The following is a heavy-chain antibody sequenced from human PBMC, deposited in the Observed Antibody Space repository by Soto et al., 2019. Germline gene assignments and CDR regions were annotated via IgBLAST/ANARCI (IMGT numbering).Heavy chain of an antibody. J-gene: IGHJ4*02. V-gene: IGHV4-30-4*01. CDR1: GGSISDGAYY. D-gene: IGHD3-9*01. Sequence: QVQLQESGPGLVKPSQTLSLTCTVSGGSISDGAYYWSWIRQPPGKGLEWIGHIYNSGNTYNNPSLKSPLTISVDTSKNQVSLNLNSVTAADPAVYYCAGGLSGCKVDQWGQGTLVTVSS. CDR2: IYNSGNT. CDR3: AGGLSGCKVDQ.